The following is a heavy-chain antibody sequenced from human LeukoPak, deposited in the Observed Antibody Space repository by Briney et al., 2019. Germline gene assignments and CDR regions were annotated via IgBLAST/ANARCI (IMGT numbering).Heavy chain of an antibody. CDR1: GGSISSYY. CDR2: INHSGST. J-gene: IGHJ4*02. Sequence: PSETLSLTCTVSGGSISSYYWSWIRQPPGKGLEWIGEINHSGSTNYNPSLKSRVTISVDTSKNQFSLKLSSVTAADTAVYYCARGSYSSGWYLHPIDYWGQGTLVTVSS. D-gene: IGHD6-19*01. V-gene: IGHV4-34*01. CDR3: ARGSYSSGWYLHPIDY.